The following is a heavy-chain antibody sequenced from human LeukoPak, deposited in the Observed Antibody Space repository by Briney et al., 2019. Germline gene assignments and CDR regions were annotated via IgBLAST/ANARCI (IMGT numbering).Heavy chain of an antibody. CDR3: ARVPAAIRKGRGLWFDP. V-gene: IGHV1-8*01. J-gene: IGHJ5*02. D-gene: IGHD2-2*01. Sequence: GASVKVSCKASGYTFTSYDINWVRQATGQGLEWMGWMNPNSGNTGYAQKFQGRVTMTRNTSISTAYMELSSLRSEDTAVYYCARVPAAIRKGRGLWFDPWGQGTLVTVSS. CDR1: GYTFTSYD. CDR2: MNPNSGNT.